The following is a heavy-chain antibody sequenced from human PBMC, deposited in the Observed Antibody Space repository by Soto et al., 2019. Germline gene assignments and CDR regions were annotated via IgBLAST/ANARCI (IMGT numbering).Heavy chain of an antibody. CDR3: ARHDYGDYGFGWFDP. J-gene: IGHJ5*02. Sequence: SETLSLTCTVSGGSISSSSYYWGWIRQPPGKGLEWIGSIYYSGSTYYNPSLKSRVTISVDTSKNQFSLKLSSVTAADTAVYYCARHDYGDYGFGWFDPWGQGTLVTVSS. CDR1: GGSISSSSYY. V-gene: IGHV4-39*01. D-gene: IGHD4-17*01. CDR2: IYYSGST.